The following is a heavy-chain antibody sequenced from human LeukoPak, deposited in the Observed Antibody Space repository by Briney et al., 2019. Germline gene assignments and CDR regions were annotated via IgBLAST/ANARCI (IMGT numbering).Heavy chain of an antibody. CDR2: IHSSGYT. D-gene: IGHD1-26*01. CDR1: GGSIISYY. Sequence: SETLSLTCTVSGGSIISYYWSWIRQPPGQGLEWIAYIHSSGYTNYNPSLKSRVTISVDTSKNQFSLKVSSVTAADTAVYYCAKRQGPNSGSYDWFDPWGQGTLVTVSS. J-gene: IGHJ5*02. CDR3: AKRQGPNSGSYDWFDP. V-gene: IGHV4-4*09.